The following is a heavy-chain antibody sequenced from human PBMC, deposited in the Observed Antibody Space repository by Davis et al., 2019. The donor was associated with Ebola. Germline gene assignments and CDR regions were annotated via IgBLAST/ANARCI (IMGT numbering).Heavy chain of an antibody. CDR3: ARDRWIQLWLWWFDP. D-gene: IGHD5-18*01. CDR1: GFTFSSYA. J-gene: IGHJ5*02. V-gene: IGHV3-30-3*01. CDR2: ISYDGSNK. Sequence: GESLKISCAASGFTFSSYAMHWVRQAPGKGLEWVAVISYDGSNKYYADSVKGRFTISRDNSKNTLYLQMNSLRAEDTAVYYCARDRWIQLWLWWFDPWGQGTLVTVSS.